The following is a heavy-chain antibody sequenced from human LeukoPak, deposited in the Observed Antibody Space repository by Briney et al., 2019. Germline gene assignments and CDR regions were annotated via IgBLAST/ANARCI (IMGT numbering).Heavy chain of an antibody. CDR3: ARVPAVAGTYGMDV. CDR1: GGSICSSNW. Sequence: PSETLSLTCAVSGGSICSSNWWSWVRQPPGKGLECIGEIYHSGSTNYNPSLKSRVTISVDKSKNQFSLKLSSVTAADTAVYYCARVPAVAGTYGMDVWGKGTTVTVSS. J-gene: IGHJ6*04. D-gene: IGHD6-19*01. V-gene: IGHV4-4*02. CDR2: IYHSGST.